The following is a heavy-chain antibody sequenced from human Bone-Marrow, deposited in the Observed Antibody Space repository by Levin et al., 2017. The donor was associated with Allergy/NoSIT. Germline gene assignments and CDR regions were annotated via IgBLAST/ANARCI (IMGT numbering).Heavy chain of an antibody. V-gene: IGHV3-30-3*01. CDR2: ISFDGNNK. CDR3: AGNSAASGTDALEI. CDR1: GFTFSTHT. D-gene: IGHD1-26*01. Sequence: SGGSLRLSCTASGFTFSTHTMHWVRQAPGKGLEWLSIISFDGNNKYYADSVKGRFTVSRDNSKSILFLQMDNLSVEDTAVFYCAGNSAASGTDALEIWGQGTLVTVSA. J-gene: IGHJ3*02.